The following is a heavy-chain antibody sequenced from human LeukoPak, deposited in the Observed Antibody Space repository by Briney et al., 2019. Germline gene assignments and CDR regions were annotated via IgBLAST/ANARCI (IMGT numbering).Heavy chain of an antibody. CDR3: ARGSSSGWSYLSYFDY. CDR1: GFTFSSYS. J-gene: IGHJ4*02. V-gene: IGHV3-48*02. D-gene: IGHD6-19*01. CDR2: IDSSGSTI. Sequence: GGSLRLSCAASGFTFSSYSMNWVRQAPGKGLEWVSHIDSSGSTIYYADSVKGRFTISRDNAKSSLYLQMNSLRDEDTAVYYCARGSSSGWSYLSYFDYWGQGTLVTVSS.